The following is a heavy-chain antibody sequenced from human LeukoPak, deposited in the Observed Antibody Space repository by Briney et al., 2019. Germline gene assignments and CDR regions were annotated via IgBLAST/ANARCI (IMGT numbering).Heavy chain of an antibody. V-gene: IGHV1-18*01. D-gene: IGHD3-10*01. Sequence: ASVKVSCKASGYTFTSYGISWVRQAPGQGLEWMGWISAYNGNTNYAQKLQGRVTMTTDTSTSTAYMELRSLRSDDTAVYYCARSNVLLWFGETTDAFDIWGQGTMVTVSS. CDR2: ISAYNGNT. J-gene: IGHJ3*02. CDR3: ARSNVLLWFGETTDAFDI. CDR1: GYTFTSYG.